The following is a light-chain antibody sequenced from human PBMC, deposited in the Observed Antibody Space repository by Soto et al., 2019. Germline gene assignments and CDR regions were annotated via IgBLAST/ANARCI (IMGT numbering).Light chain of an antibody. CDR1: SSDVGGYNY. Sequence: QSVLTQPASVSGSPGQSITISCTGTSSDVGGYNYVSWYQQHPVKAPKLMIYDVTNRPSGVSDRFSGSKSGNTASLTISGLQAEDEADYYCCSYAGSSTFYVFGTGTKVTVL. CDR2: DVT. J-gene: IGLJ1*01. V-gene: IGLV2-23*02. CDR3: CSYAGSSTFYV.